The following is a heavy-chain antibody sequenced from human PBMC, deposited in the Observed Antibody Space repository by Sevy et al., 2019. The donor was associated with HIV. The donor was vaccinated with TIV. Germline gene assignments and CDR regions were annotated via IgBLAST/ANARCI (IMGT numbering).Heavy chain of an antibody. V-gene: IGHV4-61*02. CDR3: ARELSDYGMDV. Sequence: TLSLTCNVSGGSIRSGRYYWSWIRQPAGKGLEWIGRIYIRGTTNYNPSLKSRITMSVDTSKNQFSLKLSSVTATDTAVYYCARELSDYGMDVWGQGTTVTVSS. J-gene: IGHJ6*02. CDR2: IYIRGTT. CDR1: GGSIRSGRYY.